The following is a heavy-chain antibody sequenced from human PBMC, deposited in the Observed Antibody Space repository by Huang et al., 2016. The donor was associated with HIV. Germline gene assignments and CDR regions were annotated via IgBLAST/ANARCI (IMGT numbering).Heavy chain of an antibody. V-gene: IGHV3-11*01. CDR3: ARGRYRLHP. Sequence: QVQLVESGGGLVKPEGSLSLSCAASGFTFSDYYMAWIRQAPGKGLEWISYISNTGDTIYYADSVRDRFTISRDNAKESLSLQINSLRADDTAVYYCARGRYRLHPWGQGALVVVSS. J-gene: IGHJ5*02. CDR1: GFTFSDYY. D-gene: IGHD2-15*01. CDR2: ISNTGDTI.